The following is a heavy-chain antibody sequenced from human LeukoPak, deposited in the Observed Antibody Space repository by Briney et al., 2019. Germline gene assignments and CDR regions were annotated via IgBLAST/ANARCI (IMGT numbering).Heavy chain of an antibody. CDR3: AKRRADYYGSGRGLNYFDY. J-gene: IGHJ4*02. D-gene: IGHD3-10*01. Sequence: PGGSLRLSCAASGFTFSSYAMSWVRQAPGKGLEWVPAISGSGGSTYYADSVKGRFTISRDNSKNTLYLQMNSLRAEDTAVYYCAKRRADYYGSGRGLNYFDYWGQGTLVTVSS. CDR2: ISGSGGST. CDR1: GFTFSSYA. V-gene: IGHV3-23*01.